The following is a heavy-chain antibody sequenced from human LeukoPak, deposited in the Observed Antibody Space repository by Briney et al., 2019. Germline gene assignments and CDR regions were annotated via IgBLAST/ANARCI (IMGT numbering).Heavy chain of an antibody. CDR3: ASGYSDYADYYNYYMDV. J-gene: IGHJ6*03. Sequence: ASVKVSCKASGYSFTGYYMHWVRQAPGQGLEWMGWINPDSGGTNYAQKFQGRVTMTRDTSITTAYMELSRLTSDDTAVYYCASGYSDYADYYNYYMDVWGKGTTVTV. V-gene: IGHV1-2*02. D-gene: IGHD4-11*01. CDR1: GYSFTGYY. CDR2: INPDSGGT.